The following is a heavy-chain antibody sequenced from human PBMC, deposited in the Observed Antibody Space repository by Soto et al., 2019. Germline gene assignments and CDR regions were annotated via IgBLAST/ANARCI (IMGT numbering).Heavy chain of an antibody. CDR1: GFTFSTYS. CDR2: ISSSSSYI. CDR3: AREGGWLRPFDY. J-gene: IGHJ4*02. V-gene: IGHV3-21*01. Sequence: GGSLRLCCAASGFTFSTYSMNWVRQAPGKGLEWVSSISSSSSYIYYADSVKGRFTISRDNAKNSLYLQMNSLRAEDTAVYYCAREGGWLRPFDYWGQGTLVTVSS. D-gene: IGHD5-12*01.